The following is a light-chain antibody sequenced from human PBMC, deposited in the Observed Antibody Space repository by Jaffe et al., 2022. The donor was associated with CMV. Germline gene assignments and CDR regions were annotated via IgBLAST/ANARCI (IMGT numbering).Light chain of an antibody. CDR1: SGDVGGYNS. CDR3: SSYAGNKGV. V-gene: IGLV2-8*01. CDR2: EVT. J-gene: IGLJ1*01. Sequence: QSALTQPPSASGSPGQSVTISCTGTSGDVGGYNSVSWYQQHPGKAPKLIIYEVTERPSGVPDRFSGSKSGNTASLTVSGLQAEDEADYHCSSYAGNKGVFGTGTEVTVL.